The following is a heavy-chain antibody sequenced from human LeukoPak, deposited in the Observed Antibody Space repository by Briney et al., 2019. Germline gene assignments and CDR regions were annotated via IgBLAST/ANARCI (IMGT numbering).Heavy chain of an antibody. CDR2: INWNGDRT. CDR3: ARAGRFRVAASYFDY. Sequence: PGGSLRLSCVASGFSFDDYGMSWVRQAPGMGLEWVSGINWNGDRTGYADSVKGRFTISRDNAKNSLYLQMNSLRAEDTAVYYCARAGRFRVAASYFDYWGQGTLVTVSS. J-gene: IGHJ4*02. V-gene: IGHV3-20*04. D-gene: IGHD2-15*01. CDR1: GFSFDDYG.